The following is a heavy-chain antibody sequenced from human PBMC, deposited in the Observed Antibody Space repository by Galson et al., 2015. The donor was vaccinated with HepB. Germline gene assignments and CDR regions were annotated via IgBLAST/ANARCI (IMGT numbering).Heavy chain of an antibody. Sequence: CKASGYTFTSYYMHWVRQAPGQGLEWMGIINPSGGSTSYAQKFQGRVTMTRDTSTSTVYMELSSLRSEDTAVYYCARKIKPYYYDSSGYYDYWGQGTLVTVSS. CDR3: ARKIKPYYYDSSGYYDY. CDR2: INPSGGST. D-gene: IGHD3-22*01. J-gene: IGHJ4*02. V-gene: IGHV1-46*01. CDR1: GYTFTSYY.